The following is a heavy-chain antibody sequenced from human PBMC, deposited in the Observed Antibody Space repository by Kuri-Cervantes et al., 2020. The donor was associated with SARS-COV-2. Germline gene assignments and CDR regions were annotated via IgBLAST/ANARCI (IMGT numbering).Heavy chain of an antibody. CDR3: TTLIDY. CDR2: IRSKAYGGTT. CDR1: GFTFGAYA. J-gene: IGHJ4*02. Sequence: GESLKISCTASGFTFGAYAMSWVRQAPGKGLEWVGFIRSKAYGGTTEYAASVKGRFTISRDDSKNMAYLQINSLKTYDTAVYYCTTLIDYWGQGALVTVSS. V-gene: IGHV3-49*04.